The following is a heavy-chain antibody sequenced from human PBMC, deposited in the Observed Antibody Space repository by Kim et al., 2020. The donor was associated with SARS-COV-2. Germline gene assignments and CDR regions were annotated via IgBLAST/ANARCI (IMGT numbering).Heavy chain of an antibody. J-gene: IGHJ6*03. Sequence: PSLKSRVTISVDTSKNPFSLKLSSVTAADTAVYYCAASSSWWAYYYYMDVWGKGTTVTVSS. D-gene: IGHD6-6*01. V-gene: IGHV4-34*01. CDR3: AASSSWWAYYYYMDV.